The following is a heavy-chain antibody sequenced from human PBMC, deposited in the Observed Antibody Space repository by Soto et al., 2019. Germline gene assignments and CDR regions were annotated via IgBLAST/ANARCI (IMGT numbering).Heavy chain of an antibody. CDR3: ARGWLRRGYLDY. CDR2: IGTAADT. D-gene: IGHD5-12*01. CDR1: GFTFRTND. Sequence: EEQLVESGGGLVQSGGSLRLSCAASGFTFRTNDMHWVRQAPGKGLEWVAGIGTAADTYYPDSVKGRFTISRDNAKSSLYLQMKSLRAGDTAVYYCARGWLRRGYLDYWGQGTLVTVSS. J-gene: IGHJ4*02. V-gene: IGHV3-13*04.